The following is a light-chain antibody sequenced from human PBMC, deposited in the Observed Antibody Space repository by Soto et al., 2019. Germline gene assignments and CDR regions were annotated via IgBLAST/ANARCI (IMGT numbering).Light chain of an antibody. Sequence: EIVMTQSPATLSVSPGESATLSCRASQSISSDLAWYQQKPGQPPRLLIYDASTRATAVPARFTGSGSGSDFTLTISGLQSEDFAVYYCQQGHNWPLTFCQGTRVEI. J-gene: IGKJ2*01. CDR2: DAS. V-gene: IGKV3-15*01. CDR1: QSISSD. CDR3: QQGHNWPLT.